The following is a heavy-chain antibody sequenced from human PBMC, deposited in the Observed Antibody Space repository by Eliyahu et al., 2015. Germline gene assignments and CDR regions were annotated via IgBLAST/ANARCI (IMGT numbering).Heavy chain of an antibody. D-gene: IGHD1/OR15-1a*01. CDR1: GFIFSTYS. J-gene: IGHJ5*02. CDR3: ARDAGGGEQRKGWFDP. Sequence: EVQLVESGGGLVKPGGSLRLSCGGSGFIFSTYSMNWVRQPPGEGLEWVSSISSGSAYIYYAESVKGRFTVSRDNAKNSLYLQMNSLRAEDTAVYFCARDAGGGEQRKGWFDPWGQGTLVTVSS. V-gene: IGHV3-21*01. CDR2: ISSGSAYI.